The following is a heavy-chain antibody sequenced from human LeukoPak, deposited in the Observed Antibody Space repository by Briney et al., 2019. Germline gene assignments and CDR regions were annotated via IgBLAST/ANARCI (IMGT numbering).Heavy chain of an antibody. CDR2: ISGSGGST. Sequence: PGGSLRLSCEASGFTFSSYAMSWVRQAPGKGLEWVSAISGSGGSTYYADSVKGRFTISRDNSKNTLYLQMNSLRAEDTAVYYCAKGTYDSSGYYQHWGQGTLVTVSS. J-gene: IGHJ1*01. V-gene: IGHV3-23*01. CDR1: GFTFSSYA. D-gene: IGHD3-22*01. CDR3: AKGTYDSSGYYQH.